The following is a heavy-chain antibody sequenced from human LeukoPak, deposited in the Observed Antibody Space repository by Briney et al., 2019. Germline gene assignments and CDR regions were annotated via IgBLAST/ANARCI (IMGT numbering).Heavy chain of an antibody. CDR2: ISYDGSNK. CDR1: GFTFSSYA. V-gene: IGHV3-30-3*02. Sequence: PGRSLRLSCAASGFTFSSYAMHWVRQAPGKGLEWVAVISYDGSNKYYADSVKGRFTISRDNSKNTLYLQMNSLRAEDTAVYYCAKTPDDSSGYSYFDYWGQGTLVTVSS. D-gene: IGHD3-22*01. J-gene: IGHJ4*02. CDR3: AKTPDDSSGYSYFDY.